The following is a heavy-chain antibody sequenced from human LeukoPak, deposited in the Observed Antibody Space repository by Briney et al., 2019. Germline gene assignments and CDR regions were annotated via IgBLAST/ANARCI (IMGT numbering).Heavy chain of an antibody. D-gene: IGHD3-10*01. J-gene: IGHJ5*02. CDR1: GYTFTSYG. CDR2: ISAYNGNT. Sequence: ASVTVSFKASGYTFTSYGISWVRQAPGQGLEWMGWISAYNGNTNYAQKFQGRVTMSRNTSISTAYMELGSLRSEDTAVYYCARVPRRGERFDPWGQGTLVTVSS. V-gene: IGHV1-18*01. CDR3: ARVPRRGERFDP.